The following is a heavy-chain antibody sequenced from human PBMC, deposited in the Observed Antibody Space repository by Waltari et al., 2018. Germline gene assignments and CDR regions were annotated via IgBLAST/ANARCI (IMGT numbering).Heavy chain of an antibody. CDR1: GYTVTSNW. CDR2: IFPADSDT. J-gene: IGHJ4*02. CDR3: ARQSSQSLDY. V-gene: IGHV5-51*01. Sequence: EVQLVQSGAEGKKPGESLQIPCKASGYTVTSNWIGWVRQLPGKGLEWMGIIFPADSDTRYSPSFQGQVTISVDKSVSTAYLQWSSLKASDTAMYYCARQSSQSLDYWGQGTLVTVSS. D-gene: IGHD6-6*01.